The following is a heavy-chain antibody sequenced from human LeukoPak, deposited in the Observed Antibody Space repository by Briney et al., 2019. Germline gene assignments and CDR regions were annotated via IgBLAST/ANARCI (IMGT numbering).Heavy chain of an antibody. D-gene: IGHD1-1*01. CDR2: ISASGSNI. Sequence: PGGSLRLSCTVSGFPLSSYSMNWFRQAPGKGLEWVAYISASGSNIYYVDSVMGRFTVSRDNPKSSLFLQTNSPRAEDTAVYYCARVKGTYFDYWGQGALVTVSS. CDR1: GFPLSSYS. J-gene: IGHJ4*02. V-gene: IGHV3-48*01. CDR3: ARVKGTYFDY.